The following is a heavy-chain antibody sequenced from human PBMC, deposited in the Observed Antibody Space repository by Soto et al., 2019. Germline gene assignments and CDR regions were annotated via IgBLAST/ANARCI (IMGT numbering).Heavy chain of an antibody. CDR1: SGSISSSNW. CDR3: ARVEGLWFGELSGWFDP. J-gene: IGHJ5*02. V-gene: IGHV4-4*02. Sequence: SETLSLTCAVSSGSISSSNWWSWVRQPPGKGLEWIGEIYHSGSTNYNPSLKSRVTISVDKSKNQFSLKLSSVTAADTAVYYCARVEGLWFGELSGWFDPWGQGTLVTVSS. D-gene: IGHD3-10*01. CDR2: IYHSGST.